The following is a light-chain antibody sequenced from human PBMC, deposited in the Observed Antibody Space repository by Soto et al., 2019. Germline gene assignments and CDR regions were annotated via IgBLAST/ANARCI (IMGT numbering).Light chain of an antibody. CDR2: AAS. CDR3: QQYYSYPWT. Sequence: DIQMTHSPSSISASVGDRFTITRRASQSISTYLNWYQQKPGKAPKLLIYAASTLQSGVPSRFSGSGSGTDFTLTISCLQSEDFATYYCQQYYSYPWTFGQGTKVDVK. J-gene: IGKJ1*01. V-gene: IGKV1-39*01. CDR1: QSISTY.